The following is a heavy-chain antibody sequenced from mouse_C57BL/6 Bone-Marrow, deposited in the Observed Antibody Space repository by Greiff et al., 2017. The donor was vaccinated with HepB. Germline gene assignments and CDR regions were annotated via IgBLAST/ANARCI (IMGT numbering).Heavy chain of an antibody. J-gene: IGHJ3*01. CDR3: ARGPPYDYDGFAY. V-gene: IGHV1-69*01. Sequence: QVQLKQSGAELVMPGASVKLSCKASGYTFTSYWMHWVKQRPGQGLEWIGEIDPSDSYTNYNQKFKGKSTLTVDKSSSTAYMQLSSLTSEDSAVYYCARGPPYDYDGFAYWGQGTLVTVSA. CDR2: IDPSDSYT. D-gene: IGHD2-4*01. CDR1: GYTFTSYW.